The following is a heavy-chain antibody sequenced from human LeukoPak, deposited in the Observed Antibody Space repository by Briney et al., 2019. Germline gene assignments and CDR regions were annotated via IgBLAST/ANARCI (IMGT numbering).Heavy chain of an antibody. J-gene: IGHJ4*02. CDR1: GFTVSNYG. D-gene: IGHD2/OR15-2a*01. V-gene: IGHV3-23*01. CDR3: ARGPSISEGG. Sequence: GGSLRLSCAASGFTVSNYGMSWVRQAPGKGLEWVSSVSGRGDITHYADSVEGRFAISRDNAKNSLYLQMNSLRAEDTAVYYCARGPSISEGGWGQGTLVTVSS. CDR2: VSGRGDIT.